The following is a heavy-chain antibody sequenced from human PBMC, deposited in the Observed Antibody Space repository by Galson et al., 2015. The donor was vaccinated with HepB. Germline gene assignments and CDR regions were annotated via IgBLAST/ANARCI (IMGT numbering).Heavy chain of an antibody. Sequence: ALRLACAASGFTFSSYAMSGVPQAPGKGLEWVSAISGSGGSTYYADSVKGRFTISRDNSKNTLYLQMNSLRAEDTAVYYCAKDPHIVVPTEGFDPWGQGTLVTVSS. V-gene: IGHV3-23*01. CDR3: AKDPHIVVPTEGFDP. J-gene: IGHJ5*02. CDR2: ISGSGGST. D-gene: IGHD2-21*01. CDR1: GFTFSSYA.